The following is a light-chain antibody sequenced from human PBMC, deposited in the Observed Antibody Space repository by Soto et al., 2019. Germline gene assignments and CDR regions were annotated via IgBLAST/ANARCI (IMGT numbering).Light chain of an antibody. J-gene: IGLJ1*01. Sequence: QSALTQPPSASGSPGQSVTISCTGTKNDIGVYDFVSWYQHHPGKAPRLIIYEVVQRPSGVPDRFSGSKSGNTASLTVSGLQAADKADDFCKSYAGSNTYVFGSGTKVTVL. CDR3: KSYAGSNTYV. CDR2: EVV. CDR1: KNDIGVYDF. V-gene: IGLV2-8*01.